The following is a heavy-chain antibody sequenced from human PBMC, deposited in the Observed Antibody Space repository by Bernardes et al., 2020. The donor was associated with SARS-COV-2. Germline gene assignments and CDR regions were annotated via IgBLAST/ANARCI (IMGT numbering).Heavy chain of an antibody. CDR2: INPSGGST. V-gene: IGHV1-46*01. J-gene: IGHJ6*02. CDR1: GYTFTSYY. Sequence: ASVKVSCKASGYTFTSYYMHWVRQAPGQGLEWMGIINPSGGSTNYAQKFQGRVTMTRDTSTSTVYMELSSLRSEDTAVYYCARDRVVVAADHYYGMDVWGQGTTVTVSS. CDR3: ARDRVVVAADHYYGMDV. D-gene: IGHD2-15*01.